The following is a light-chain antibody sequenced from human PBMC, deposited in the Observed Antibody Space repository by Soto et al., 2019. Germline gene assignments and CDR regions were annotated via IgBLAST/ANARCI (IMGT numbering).Light chain of an antibody. CDR2: DAS. J-gene: IGKJ1*01. Sequence: DIQMSQSPSTLSASVGDRVTITCRASQSISGWLAWYQQKPGKAPKLLIYDASNLESGVPSRFSGSGSGTAFPLTISSLQPDDFATFYCQQYSAYSLTFGQGTKVEIK. CDR1: QSISGW. CDR3: QQYSAYSLT. V-gene: IGKV1-5*01.